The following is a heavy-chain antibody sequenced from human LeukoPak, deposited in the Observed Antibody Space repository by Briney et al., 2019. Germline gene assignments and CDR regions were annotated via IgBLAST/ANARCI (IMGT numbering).Heavy chain of an antibody. Sequence: GGSLRLSCAASGFTFSSYAMHWVRQAPGKGLEWVAVISYDGSNKYYADSVKGRLTISRDNSKNTLYLQMNSLRAEDTAVYYCARVSSAAGDDAFDIWGQGTMVTVS. CDR1: GFTFSSYA. CDR3: ARVSSAAGDDAFDI. CDR2: ISYDGSNK. D-gene: IGHD6-13*01. J-gene: IGHJ3*02. V-gene: IGHV3-30-3*01.